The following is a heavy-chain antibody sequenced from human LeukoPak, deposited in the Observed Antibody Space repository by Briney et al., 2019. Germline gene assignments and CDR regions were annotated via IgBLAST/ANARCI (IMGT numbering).Heavy chain of an antibody. CDR2: MNPNSGNT. CDR1: GYTFTSYD. D-gene: IGHD3-3*01. V-gene: IGHV1-8*03. Sequence: ASVKVSCKASGYTFTSYDINWVRQATGQGLEWMGWMNPNSGNTGYAQKFQGRVTITRNTSISTAYMELSSLRSEDTVVYYCAVDFWSGYGMTNWFDPWGQGTLVTVSS. J-gene: IGHJ5*02. CDR3: AVDFWSGYGMTNWFDP.